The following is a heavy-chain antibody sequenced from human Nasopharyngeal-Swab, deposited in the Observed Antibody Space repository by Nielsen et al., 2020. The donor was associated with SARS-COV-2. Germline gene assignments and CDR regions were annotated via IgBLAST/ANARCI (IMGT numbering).Heavy chain of an antibody. V-gene: IGHV4-39*01. D-gene: IGHD2-2*01. Sequence: WIRQPPGKGLEWIGSIYYSGSTYYNPSLKSRVTTSVDTSKNQFSLKLSSVTAADTAVYYCARHDRDIVVVGPWGQGTLVTVSS. CDR3: ARHDRDIVVVGP. J-gene: IGHJ5*02. CDR2: IYYSGST.